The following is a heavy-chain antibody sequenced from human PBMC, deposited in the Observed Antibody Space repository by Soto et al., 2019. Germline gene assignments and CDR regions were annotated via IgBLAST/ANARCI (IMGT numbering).Heavy chain of an antibody. J-gene: IGHJ4*02. CDR2: ISGSGGST. D-gene: IGHD1-26*01. V-gene: IGHV3-23*01. CDR1: GFTFSNYA. Sequence: GGSLRLSCAGSGFTFSNYAMSGVRQAPGKGLAWVSAISGSGGSTYYADSVKGRFTISRDNSKNTLYLQMNSLRAEDTALYYCAKVPVGATGRFDYRGQGTLVTVSS. CDR3: AKVPVGATGRFDY.